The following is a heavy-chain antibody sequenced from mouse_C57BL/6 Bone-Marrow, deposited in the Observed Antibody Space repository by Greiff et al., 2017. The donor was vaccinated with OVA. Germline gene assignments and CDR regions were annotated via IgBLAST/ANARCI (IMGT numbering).Heavy chain of an antibody. D-gene: IGHD2-4*01. Sequence: VQLQQSGAELARPGASVKLSCKASGYTFTSYGISWVKQRTGQGLEWIGEIYPRSGNTNYNEKFKGKATLTADKSSSTAYMELRSLTSADSAVYFFARGVVYDYPWFAYWGQGTLVTVSA. CDR2: IYPRSGNT. CDR1: GYTFTSYG. J-gene: IGHJ3*01. CDR3: ARGVVYDYPWFAY. V-gene: IGHV1-81*01.